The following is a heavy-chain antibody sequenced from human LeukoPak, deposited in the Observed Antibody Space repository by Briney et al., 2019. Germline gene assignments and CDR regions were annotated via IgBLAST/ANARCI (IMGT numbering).Heavy chain of an antibody. V-gene: IGHV4-59*08. CDR2: IYYSGST. Sequence: SETLSLTCTVSGGSISSYYWSWIRQPPGKGLEWIGYIYYSGSTNYNPSLKSRVTISVDTSKNQFSLKLSSVTAADTAVYYCARLEVYLNDAFDIWGQGTMVTVSS. D-gene: IGHD2/OR15-2a*01. J-gene: IGHJ3*02. CDR3: ARLEVYLNDAFDI. CDR1: GGSISSYY.